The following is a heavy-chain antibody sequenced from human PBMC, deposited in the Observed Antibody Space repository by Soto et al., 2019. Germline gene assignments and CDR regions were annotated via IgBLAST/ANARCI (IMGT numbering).Heavy chain of an antibody. CDR2: IRSKAYGGTT. CDR3: TREGDSSSWYFDY. D-gene: IGHD6-13*01. J-gene: IGHJ4*02. Sequence: GGSLRLSCTASGFTFGDYAMSWVRQAPGKGLEWVGFIRSKAYGGTTEYAASVKGRFTISRDDSKSIAYLQMNSLKTEDTAVYYCTREGDSSSWYFDYWGQGTLVTVSS. CDR1: GFTFGDYA. V-gene: IGHV3-49*04.